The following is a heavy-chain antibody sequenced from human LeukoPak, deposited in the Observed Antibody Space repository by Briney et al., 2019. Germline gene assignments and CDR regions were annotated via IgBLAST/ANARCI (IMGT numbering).Heavy chain of an antibody. CDR3: ARASISAAGPGLIDH. CDR2: INPNSSGT. J-gene: IGHJ4*02. Sequence: ASVTVSCKASVYTFTGYYMHWVRLAPGPGLEWMGWINPNSSGTNYAQKFQGRVTMTRDTSISTAYMELSRLRSDDTAVYYCARASISAAGPGLIDHWGQGTLVTVSS. V-gene: IGHV1-2*02. D-gene: IGHD6-13*01. CDR1: VYTFTGYY.